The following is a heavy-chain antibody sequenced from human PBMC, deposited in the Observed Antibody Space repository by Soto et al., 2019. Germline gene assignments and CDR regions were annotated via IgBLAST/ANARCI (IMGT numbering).Heavy chain of an antibody. CDR1: GGSVNGYY. CDR3: ATRITVFGLLIPPFDP. D-gene: IGHD3-3*01. V-gene: IGHV4-34*02. CDR2: INHTGGP. Sequence: QVHLQQWGAELLKPSETLSLTWAVYGGSVNGYYWNWIRQPPGKGLAGIGEINHTGGPHYTPSLKSRVTMSVDTSKNQFSLRLSSVTAADTAIYYCATRITVFGLLIPPFDPWGQGTQVTVSS. J-gene: IGHJ5*02.